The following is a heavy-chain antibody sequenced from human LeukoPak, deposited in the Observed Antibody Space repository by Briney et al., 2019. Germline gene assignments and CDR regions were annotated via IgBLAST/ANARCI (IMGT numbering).Heavy chain of an antibody. CDR1: GYTFTGYY. J-gene: IGHJ4*02. V-gene: IGHV1-2*02. Sequence: ASVEVSCKASGYTFTGYYVHWVRQAPGQGLEWMGWINPHSGGTDYAHKFQGRVTMTRDTSISTAYMELSRLKSDDTAVYYCARYTITAAGSPFDYWGQGTLVTVSS. CDR3: ARYTITAAGSPFDY. CDR2: INPHSGGT. D-gene: IGHD6-13*01.